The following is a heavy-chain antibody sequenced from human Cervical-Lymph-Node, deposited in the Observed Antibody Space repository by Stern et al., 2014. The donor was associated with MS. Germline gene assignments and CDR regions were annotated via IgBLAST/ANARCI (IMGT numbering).Heavy chain of an antibody. CDR3: ARDDGYCSGGTCPNWFDP. D-gene: IGHD2-15*01. CDR1: GGPITSGDYY. Sequence: QVQLQESGPGLVKPSATLSLTCTVSGGPITSGDYYWSWIRPHPGKGLEWVGYIYYSGSTYYNPSLKSRVTISLDTSKNQFSLKLSSVTPADTAVYYCARDDGYCSGGTCPNWFDPWGQGTLVTVSS. CDR2: IYYSGST. V-gene: IGHV4-31*03. J-gene: IGHJ5*02.